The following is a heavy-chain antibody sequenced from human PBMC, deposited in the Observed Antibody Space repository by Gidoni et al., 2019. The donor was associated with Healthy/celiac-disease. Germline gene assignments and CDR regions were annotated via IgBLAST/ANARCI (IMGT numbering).Heavy chain of an antibody. J-gene: IGHJ6*02. CDR1: GFTFSSYW. CDR2: INSEGSST. CDR3: ARDPYSYGKGPYYYGMDV. V-gene: IGHV3-74*01. D-gene: IGHD5-18*01. Sequence: EVQLVESGGGLVQPGGSLRLSCAASGFTFSSYWLHWVRQAPGKGLVWVSRINSEGSSTSYADSVKGRFTISRDNAKNTLYLQMNSLRAEDTAVYYCARDPYSYGKGPYYYGMDVWGQGTTVTVSS.